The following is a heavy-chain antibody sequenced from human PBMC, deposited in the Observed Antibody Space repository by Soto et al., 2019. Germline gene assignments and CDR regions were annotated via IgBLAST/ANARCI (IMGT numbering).Heavy chain of an antibody. V-gene: IGHV1-2*04. D-gene: IGHD2-15*01. CDR3: VKVGVGCSGGSCYSGLYSMDV. CDR2: INPNSGGT. CDR1: GYTFTGYY. Sequence: ASVKVSCKASGYTFTGYYMHWVRQAPGQGLEWMGWINPNSGGTNYAQKFQGWVTMTRDTSISTAYMELSRLRSDDTAVYYCVKVGVGCSGGSCYSGLYSMDVWGQGTTVTVSS. J-gene: IGHJ6*02.